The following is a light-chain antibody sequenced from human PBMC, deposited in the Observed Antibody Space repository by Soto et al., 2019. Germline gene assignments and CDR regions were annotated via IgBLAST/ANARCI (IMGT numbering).Light chain of an antibody. Sequence: DIQLTQSPSFLSASVGDRVTITCRASQDISSYLAWYQQKPGRAPNLLIHTASTLHGGVPSRFSGSGSDTEFTLTISSLQPEDFATYYCQQRKGYPITFGQGTRLEIK. CDR1: QDISSY. CDR2: TAS. V-gene: IGKV1-9*01. J-gene: IGKJ5*01. CDR3: QQRKGYPIT.